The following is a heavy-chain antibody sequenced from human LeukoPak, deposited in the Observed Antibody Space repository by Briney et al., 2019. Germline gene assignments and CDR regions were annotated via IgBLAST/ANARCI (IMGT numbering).Heavy chain of an antibody. J-gene: IGHJ3*02. CDR1: GFTFSTYA. D-gene: IGHD2-15*01. CDR2: ISGSGGST. V-gene: IGHV3-23*01. CDR3: AKGVIYCSGGTCYFGTFDI. Sequence: GGSLRLSCAASGFTFSTYAMSWVRQAPGKGLECVSAISGSGGSTYYADSVKGRFTISRDNSKNTLYLQMNSLRAEDTAVYYCAKGVIYCSGGTCYFGTFDIWGQGTMVTVSS.